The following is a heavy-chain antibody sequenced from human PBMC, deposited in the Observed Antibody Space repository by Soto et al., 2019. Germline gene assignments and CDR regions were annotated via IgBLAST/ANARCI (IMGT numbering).Heavy chain of an antibody. D-gene: IGHD1-1*01. Sequence: QVQLQESGPGLVEPSQTLSLTCTVSGVSISGGGRNWSWIRQYPGKGLQWIGFIHYSGTTYYNPSLKSPVAMSVDTSRKQFSLRLTSVTAADTAVYYCTPGGDASKTGYWGQGTLVTVSS. CDR1: GVSISGGGRN. V-gene: IGHV4-31*01. J-gene: IGHJ4*02. CDR3: TPGGDASKTGY. CDR2: IHYSGTT.